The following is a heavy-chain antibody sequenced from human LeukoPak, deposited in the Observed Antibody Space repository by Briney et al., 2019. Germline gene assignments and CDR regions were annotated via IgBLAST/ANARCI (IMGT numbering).Heavy chain of an antibody. Sequence: SETLSLTCAVYGGSFSGYYWSWIRQPPGKGLEWIGEINHSGSTNYNPSLKSRVTISVDTSKNQFSLKLSSVTAADTAVYYCAGDTGYYDDAFDIWGQGTMVTVSS. V-gene: IGHV4-34*01. CDR3: AGDTGYYDDAFDI. CDR1: GGSFSGYY. D-gene: IGHD3-22*01. CDR2: INHSGST. J-gene: IGHJ3*02.